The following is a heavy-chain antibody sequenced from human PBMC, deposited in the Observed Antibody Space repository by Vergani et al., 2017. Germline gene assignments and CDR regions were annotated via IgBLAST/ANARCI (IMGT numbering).Heavy chain of an antibody. D-gene: IGHD2-15*01. Sequence: EVQLVESGGGLVKPGGSLRLSCAASGFTFSNAWMSWVRQAPGKGLEWVGRIKSKTDGGTTDYAAPVKGRSTISRDDSKNTLYLQMNSLKTEETAVYYCTTDPPLYCSGSSCYGGYWGQGTLVTVSS. CDR2: IKSKTDGGTT. CDR3: TTDPPLYCSGSSCYGGY. CDR1: GFTFSNAW. J-gene: IGHJ4*02. V-gene: IGHV3-15*01.